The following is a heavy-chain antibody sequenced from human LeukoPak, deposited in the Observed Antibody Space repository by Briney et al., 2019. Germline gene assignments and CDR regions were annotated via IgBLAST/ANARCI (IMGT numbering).Heavy chain of an antibody. J-gene: IGHJ4*02. V-gene: IGHV1-18*01. CDR2: ISAYNGNT. CDR1: GYIFTSYG. CDR3: ARAKRYFDWLLLYYFDY. Sequence: ASVKVSCKASGYIFTSYGISWVRQAPGQGLEWMGWISAYNGNTNYAQKLQGRVTMTTDTSTSTAYMELRSLRSDDTAVYYCARAKRYFDWLLLYYFDYWGQGTLVTVSS. D-gene: IGHD3-9*01.